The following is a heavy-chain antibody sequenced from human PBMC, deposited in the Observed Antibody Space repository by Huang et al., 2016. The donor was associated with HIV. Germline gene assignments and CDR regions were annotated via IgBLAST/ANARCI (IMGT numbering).Heavy chain of an antibody. J-gene: IGHJ6*03. CDR2: INHSERT. Sequence: QVQLQQWGAGLLRPSETLSLTCAVYGGSFSGYYGTWIRQPPGKGLEWIGEINHSERTNYNPSIKSRGTISVDTSRNQFSLTLTSVTAADTAVYYCARGQGGYYYYYMDVWGKGTTVTVSS. CDR3: ARGQGGYYYYYMDV. CDR1: GGSFSGYY. V-gene: IGHV4-34*01.